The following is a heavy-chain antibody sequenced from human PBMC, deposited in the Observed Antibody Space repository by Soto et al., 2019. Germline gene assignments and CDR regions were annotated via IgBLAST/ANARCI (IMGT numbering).Heavy chain of an antibody. V-gene: IGHV4-59*01. J-gene: IGHJ4*02. CDR2: IYYSGST. CDR3: AREYYDFWSGYYSARGPFDY. Sequence: SEPLSLTCTGSVGYISSYDCSWIWQPPVKILKWIVYIYYSGSTNYNPSLKSRVTISVDTSKNQFSLKLSSVTAADTAVYYCAREYYDFWSGYYSARGPFDYWGQGTLVTVSS. D-gene: IGHD3-3*01. CDR1: VGYISSYD.